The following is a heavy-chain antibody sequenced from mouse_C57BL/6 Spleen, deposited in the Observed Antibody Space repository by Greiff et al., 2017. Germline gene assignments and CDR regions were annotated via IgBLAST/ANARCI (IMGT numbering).Heavy chain of an antibody. CDR1: GYAFSSYW. Sequence: QVQLQQSGAELVKPGASVKISCKASGYAFSSYWMNWVKQRPGKGLEWIGQIYPGDGDTNYNGKFKGKATLTADKSSSTAYMQLSSLTSEDSAVYFCASSSTTVVATGFDVWGTGTTVTVSS. CDR2: IYPGDGDT. J-gene: IGHJ1*03. D-gene: IGHD1-1*01. CDR3: ASSSTTVVATGFDV. V-gene: IGHV1-80*01.